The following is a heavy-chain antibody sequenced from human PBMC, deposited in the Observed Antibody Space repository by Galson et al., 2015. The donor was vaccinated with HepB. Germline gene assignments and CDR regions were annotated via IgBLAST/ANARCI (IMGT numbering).Heavy chain of an antibody. J-gene: IGHJ4*02. V-gene: IGHV3-7*03. D-gene: IGHD3-22*01. CDR2: IKQDGSEK. CDR3: ARGAEYYYDSSGLDY. CDR1: GFTFSSYW. Sequence: SLRLSCAASGFTFSSYWMSWVRQAPGKGLEWVANIKQDGSEKYYVDSVKGRFTISRDNAKNSLYLKMNSLRAEDTAVYYCARGAEYYYDSSGLDYWGQGTLVTVSS.